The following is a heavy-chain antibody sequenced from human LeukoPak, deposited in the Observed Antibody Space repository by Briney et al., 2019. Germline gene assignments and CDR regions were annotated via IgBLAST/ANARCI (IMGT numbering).Heavy chain of an antibody. CDR1: GFTFSSYS. Sequence: GGSLRLSCAASGFTFSSYSINWVRQAPGKGLEWVSYINGGSSTIYYADSVKGRFTISRDNAKNSLYLQMNSLRAEDTAVYYCARAYYGSGSYSFDYWGQGTLVTVSS. J-gene: IGHJ4*02. V-gene: IGHV3-48*01. CDR3: ARAYYGSGSYSFDY. CDR2: INGGSSTI. D-gene: IGHD3-10*01.